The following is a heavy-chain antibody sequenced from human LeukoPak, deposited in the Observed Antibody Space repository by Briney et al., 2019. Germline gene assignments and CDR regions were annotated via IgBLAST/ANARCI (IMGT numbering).Heavy chain of an antibody. J-gene: IGHJ4*02. CDR3: AREYSGSYID. Sequence: SVKVSCKASGGTFRSYAISWGRQAPGQGLKWMGGIIPIFGTANYAQKFQGRVTITTDESTSTAYMELSSLRSEDTAVYYCAREYSGSYIDWGQGTLVTVSS. CDR2: IIPIFGTA. CDR1: GGTFRSYA. V-gene: IGHV1-69*05. D-gene: IGHD1-26*01.